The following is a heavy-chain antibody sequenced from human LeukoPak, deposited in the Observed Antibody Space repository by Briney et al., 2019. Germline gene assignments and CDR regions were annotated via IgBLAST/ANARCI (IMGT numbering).Heavy chain of an antibody. Sequence: SETLSLTCTVSGGSISSYYWSWIRQPPGKGLEWIGYIYYSGSTNYNPSLKSRVTISVDTSKNQFSLKLGSVTAADTAVYYCAREARNYYYGMDVWGQGTTVTVSS. CDR2: IYYSGST. V-gene: IGHV4-59*01. CDR1: GGSISSYY. CDR3: AREARNYYYGMDV. J-gene: IGHJ6*02.